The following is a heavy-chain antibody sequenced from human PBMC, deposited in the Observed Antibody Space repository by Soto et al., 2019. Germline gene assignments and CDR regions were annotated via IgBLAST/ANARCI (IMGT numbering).Heavy chain of an antibody. D-gene: IGHD5-18*01. CDR1: GYTFTSYG. CDR2: ISAYNGNT. Sequence: ASVKVSCKASGYTFTSYGISWVRQAPGQGLEWMGWISAYNGNTNYAQKLQGRVTMTTDTSTSTAYMELRSLRSDDTAVYYCARDQFDSYGPQGGLDYWGQRPLVTVCS. CDR3: ARDQFDSYGPQGGLDY. J-gene: IGHJ4*02. V-gene: IGHV1-18*01.